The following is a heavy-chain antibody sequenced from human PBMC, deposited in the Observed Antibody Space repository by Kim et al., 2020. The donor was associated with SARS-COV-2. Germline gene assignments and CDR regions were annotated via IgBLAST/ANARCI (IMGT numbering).Heavy chain of an antibody. CDR2: GNT. Sequence: GNTGYAQKFQGRVTMTRNTSISTAYMELSSLRSEDTAVYYCAPPLVELLPWGQGTLVTVSS. V-gene: IGHV1-8*01. CDR3: APPLVELLP. D-gene: IGHD3-10*01. J-gene: IGHJ4*02.